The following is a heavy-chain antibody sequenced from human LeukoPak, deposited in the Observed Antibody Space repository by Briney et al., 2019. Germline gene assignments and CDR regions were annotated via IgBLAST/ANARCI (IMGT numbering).Heavy chain of an antibody. V-gene: IGHV3-66*02. J-gene: IGHJ4*02. CDR2: IYSGGST. CDR1: GFTVSSNY. D-gene: IGHD1-26*01. Sequence: GGSLRLSCAASGFTVSSNYMSWVRQAPGKGLEWVSVIYSGGSTHYADSVKGRFTISRDNSKNTLYLQMNSLRAEDTAVYYCARVSGSYPSDYWGQGTLVTVSP. CDR3: ARVSGSYPSDY.